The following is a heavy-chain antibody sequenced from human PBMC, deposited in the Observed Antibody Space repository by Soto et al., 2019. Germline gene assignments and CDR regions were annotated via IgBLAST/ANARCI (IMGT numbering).Heavy chain of an antibody. D-gene: IGHD6-6*01. CDR2: MNPNSGNT. CDR3: ARDGSARLSQFDY. V-gene: IGHV1-8*01. CDR1: GYTFTSYD. Sequence: GASVKVSCKASGYTFTSYDINWVRQATGQGLEWMGWMNPNSGNTDYAQKLQGRVTMTTNTSTSTAYMELRSLRSDDTAVYYCARDGSARLSQFDYWGQGTLVTVSS. J-gene: IGHJ4*02.